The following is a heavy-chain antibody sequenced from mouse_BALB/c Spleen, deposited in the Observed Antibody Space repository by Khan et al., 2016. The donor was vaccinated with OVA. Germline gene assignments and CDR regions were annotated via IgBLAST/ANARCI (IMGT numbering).Heavy chain of an antibody. CDR3: ARKDYYDYGPVAD. CDR1: GFSITSDYS. CDR2: TTASGNT. Sequence: VQLQQSGPGLVKPSQSLSLTCTVTGFSITSDYSRYWIQQFPGNILWRMGFTTASGNTKYNPPLQSRSSITRDTSKNQFFLQFNSLTSEDTATYYGARKDYYDYGPVADWGPGTLVTVSA. D-gene: IGHD2-4*01. J-gene: IGHJ3*01. V-gene: IGHV3-2*02.